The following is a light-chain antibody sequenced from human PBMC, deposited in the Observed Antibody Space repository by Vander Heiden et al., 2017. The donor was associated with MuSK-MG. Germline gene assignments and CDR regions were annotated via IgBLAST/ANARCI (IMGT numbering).Light chain of an antibody. CDR3: RQSRQPPST. Sequence: EIVMTQTPLSLSVTPGQPASISCKSSQSLVWCDGRTYLCWYLQKPGQPPQLLIYAVSNRFSGVPDRFSGSGSVTEFTLKISRVEAEDVGTYYCRQSRQPPSTLGPGTKLEIK. CDR2: AVS. J-gene: IGKJ2*01. V-gene: IGKV2D-29*01. CDR1: QSLVWCDGRTY.